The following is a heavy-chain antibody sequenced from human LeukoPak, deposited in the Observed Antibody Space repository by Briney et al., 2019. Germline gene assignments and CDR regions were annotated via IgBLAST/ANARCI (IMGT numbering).Heavy chain of an antibody. CDR2: IYYSGIT. V-gene: IGHV4-39*01. Sequence: SETLSLTCAVSGGSISSSSYSWGWIRQPPGKGLEWIGTIYYSGITYYNPSLKSRITISVDTPKDQFSLRLSSVTAADTAMYYCARNATSRSFDVWGQGTMVTVSS. D-gene: IGHD3-16*02. CDR3: ARNATSRSFDV. J-gene: IGHJ3*01. CDR1: GGSISSSSYS.